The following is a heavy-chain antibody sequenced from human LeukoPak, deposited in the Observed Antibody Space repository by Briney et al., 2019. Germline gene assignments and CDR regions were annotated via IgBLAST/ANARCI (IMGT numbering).Heavy chain of an antibody. CDR2: IYYSGST. CDR3: ARDLWDSSSGYYYYYMDV. D-gene: IGHD6-6*01. CDR1: GGSISSYY. J-gene: IGHJ6*03. Sequence: SETLSLTCTVSGGSISSYYWSWIRQPPGKGLEWIGYIYYSGSTNYNPSLKSRVTISVDTSKNQFSLKLSSATAADTAVYYCARDLWDSSSGYYYYYMDVWGKGTTVTVSS. V-gene: IGHV4-59*01.